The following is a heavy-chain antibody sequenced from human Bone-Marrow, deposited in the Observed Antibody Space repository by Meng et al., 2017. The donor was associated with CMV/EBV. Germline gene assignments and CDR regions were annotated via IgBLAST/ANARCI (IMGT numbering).Heavy chain of an antibody. CDR3: ANSVTYDSSGYFDY. CDR1: GFTFSNYA. CDR2: ISGSGGST. V-gene: IGHV3-23*01. Sequence: GESLKISCAASGFTFSNYAMSWVRQAPGKGLEWVSAISGSGGSTYYADSVKGRFTISRDNSKNTLYLQMNSLRAEDTAVYYFANSVTYDSSGYFDYWGQGTLVTVSS. D-gene: IGHD3-22*01. J-gene: IGHJ4*02.